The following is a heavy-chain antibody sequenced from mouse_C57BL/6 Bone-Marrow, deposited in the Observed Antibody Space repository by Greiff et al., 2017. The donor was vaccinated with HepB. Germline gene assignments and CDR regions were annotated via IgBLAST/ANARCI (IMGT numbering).Heavy chain of an antibody. J-gene: IGHJ4*01. Sequence: EVKLVESGGGLVKPGGSLKLSCAASGFTFSSYAMSWVRQTPEKRLEWVATISDGGSYTYYPDNVKGRFTISRDNAKNNLYLQMSHLKSEDTAMYYCARVPVFTTVVENYAMDYWGQGTSVTVSS. CDR1: GFTFSSYA. CDR2: ISDGGSYT. V-gene: IGHV5-4*03. D-gene: IGHD1-1*01. CDR3: ARVPVFTTVVENYAMDY.